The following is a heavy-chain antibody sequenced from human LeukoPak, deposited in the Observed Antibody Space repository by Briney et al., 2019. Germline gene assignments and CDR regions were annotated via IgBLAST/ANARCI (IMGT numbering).Heavy chain of an antibody. CDR1: GGPISNYY. CDR2: IYYSGST. D-gene: IGHD3-22*01. J-gene: IGHJ6*02. CDR3: ARDRSPEGYYDSSHWDYYHGMDV. V-gene: IGHV4-59*01. Sequence: MPSETLSLTCTVSGGPISNYYWSWIRQPPGKGLEWIGYIYYSGSTNYNPSLKSRVTISVDTSKNQFSLNLSSVTAADTAMYYCARDRSPEGYYDSSHWDYYHGMDVWGQGTTVTVSS.